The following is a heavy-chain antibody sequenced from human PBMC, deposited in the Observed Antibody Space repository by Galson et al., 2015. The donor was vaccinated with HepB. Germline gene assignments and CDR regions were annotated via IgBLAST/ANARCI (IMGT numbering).Heavy chain of an antibody. CDR1: GYSISSGYY. D-gene: IGHD4-17*01. CDR2: INHSGST. CDR3: ARVSDYGDWYYYYYYMDV. V-gene: IGHV4-34*01. J-gene: IGHJ6*03. Sequence: SETLSLTCVVSGYSISSGYYWSWIRQPPGKGLEWIGEINHSGSTNYNPSLKSRVTISVDTSKNQFSLKLSSVTAADTAVYYCARVSDYGDWYYYYYYMDVWGKGTTVTVSS.